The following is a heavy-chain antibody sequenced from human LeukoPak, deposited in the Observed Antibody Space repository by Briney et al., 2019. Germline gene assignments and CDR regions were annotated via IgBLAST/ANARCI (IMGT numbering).Heavy chain of an antibody. CDR2: VYYSGST. CDR1: GGSIKSYY. CDR3: TSLYGDYEADY. V-gene: IGHV4-59*01. D-gene: IGHD4-17*01. J-gene: IGHJ4*02. Sequence: SETLSLTCTVSGGSIKSYYWSWIRQPPGKGLEWIGYVYYSGSTSYNPSLESRVSISDDTSKNQVSLWLTSVTAADTAVYCATSLYGDYEADYWGPGILVTVSS.